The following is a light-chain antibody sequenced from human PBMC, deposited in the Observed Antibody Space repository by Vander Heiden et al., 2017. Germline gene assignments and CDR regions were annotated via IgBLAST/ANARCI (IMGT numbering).Light chain of an antibody. CDR3: AAWDDSLNGGV. Sequence: QSVLTQPPSVSEAPRQRVTISCSGSSSTIGNNAVNWYQQLPGKAPKLLIEYDDLLPSGVSDRFSGSKAGTSASLAISGLQSEDEADDYCAAWDDSLNGGVFGGGTKLTVL. J-gene: IGLJ2*01. CDR2: YDD. CDR1: SSTIGNNA. V-gene: IGLV1-36*01.